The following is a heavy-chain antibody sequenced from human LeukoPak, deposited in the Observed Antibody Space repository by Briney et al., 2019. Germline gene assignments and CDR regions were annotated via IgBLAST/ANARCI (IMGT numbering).Heavy chain of an antibody. J-gene: IGHJ3*02. V-gene: IGHV4-34*01. D-gene: IGHD4/OR15-4a*01. CDR2: IYHSGST. CDR3: ARQNYRAKHAFDI. Sequence: KPSETLSLTCAVYGGSFSGYYWSWIRQPPGKGLEWIGEIYHSGSTNYNPSLKSRVTISVDKSKNQFSLKLSSVTAADTAVYYCARQNYRAKHAFDIWGQGTMVTVSS. CDR1: GGSFSGYY.